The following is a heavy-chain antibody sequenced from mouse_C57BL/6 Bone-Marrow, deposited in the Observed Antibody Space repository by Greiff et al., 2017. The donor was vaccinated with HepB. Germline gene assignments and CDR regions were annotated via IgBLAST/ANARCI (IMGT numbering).Heavy chain of an antibody. CDR3: ASPIYYYGSSPYYYAMDY. V-gene: IGHV1-42*01. J-gene: IGHJ4*01. Sequence: VQLQQSGPELVKPGASVKISCKASGYSFTGYYMNWVKQSPEKSLEWIGEINPSTGGTTYNQKFKAKATLTVDKSSSTAYMQLKSLTSEDSAVYYWASPIYYYGSSPYYYAMDYWGQGTSVTVSS. CDR1: GYSFTGYY. CDR2: INPSTGGT. D-gene: IGHD1-1*01.